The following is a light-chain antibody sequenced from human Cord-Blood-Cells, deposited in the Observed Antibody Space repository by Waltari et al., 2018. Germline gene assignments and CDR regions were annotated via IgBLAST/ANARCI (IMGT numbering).Light chain of an antibody. Sequence: QSALTQPASVSGSPGQSITISCTGPSSDVGGYNSVSWYQKHPAKAPKLMIYDVSNRPSGVSNRFSGAKSGNTASLTISGLQAEDEADYYCSSYTSSSTWGFGGGTKLTVL. CDR2: DVS. CDR1: SSDVGGYNS. J-gene: IGLJ3*02. CDR3: SSYTSSSTWG. V-gene: IGLV2-14*03.